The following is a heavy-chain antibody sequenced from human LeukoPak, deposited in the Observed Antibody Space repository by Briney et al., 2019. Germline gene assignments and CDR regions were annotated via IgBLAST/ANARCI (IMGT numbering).Heavy chain of an antibody. V-gene: IGHV3-74*01. Sequence: GGSLRLSCAACGFTFSSYWMHWVRQARGKGLVWVSRINSDGSSTSYADSVKGRFTISSDNAKNTLYLQMDSLRAEDTAVYYCARSWSSWYSAFDYWGQGTLVTVSS. CDR2: INSDGSST. J-gene: IGHJ4*02. D-gene: IGHD6-13*01. CDR1: GFTFSSYW. CDR3: ARSWSSWYSAFDY.